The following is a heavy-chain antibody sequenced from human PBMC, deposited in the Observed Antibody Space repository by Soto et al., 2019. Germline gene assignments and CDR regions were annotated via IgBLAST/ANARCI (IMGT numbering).Heavy chain of an antibody. V-gene: IGHV4-4*02. CDR2: IYHSGST. J-gene: IGHJ6*01. CDR1: GGSIGSSNW. CDR3: ARSPDSSGYYPRWYSYCMDV. D-gene: IGHD3-22*01. Sequence: PSETLSLTCAVSGGSIGSSNWWSWVRRPPGKGLEWIGEIYHSGSTNYNPSLKSRVTISVDKSKNQFSLKLSSVTAADTAVYYCARSPDSSGYYPRWYSYCMDVWGQGSTVTVSS.